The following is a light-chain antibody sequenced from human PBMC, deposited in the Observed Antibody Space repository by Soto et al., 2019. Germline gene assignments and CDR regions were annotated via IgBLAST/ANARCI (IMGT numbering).Light chain of an antibody. CDR2: GAS. CDR3: QQYNTWPRT. CDR1: QRLSSSY. J-gene: IGKJ1*01. Sequence: EIVLTQSPDTVSLSPGESATLSCRASQRLSSSYLAWYQQKPGQAPRLLIYGASTRATGTPARFSGSGSGTEFTLIISSLQSEDLAVYYCQQYNTWPRTFGHGTKVDIK. V-gene: IGKV3-15*01.